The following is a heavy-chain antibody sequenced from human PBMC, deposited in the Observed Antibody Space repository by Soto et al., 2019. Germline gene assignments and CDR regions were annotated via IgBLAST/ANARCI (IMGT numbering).Heavy chain of an antibody. CDR2: ISNDGVHT. Sequence: EVQLVESGGGLVQPGGSLRLSCVGSGFTFTTYCLHWVRQAPGKGLEYLSAISNDGVHTYYANSVKDRFTISRDNSKDTVYLHMGSLRPDDMAVYYCARGQLPWDYLSDGMDVWGRGSTVTVSS. CDR1: GFTFTTYC. D-gene: IGHD1-7*01. J-gene: IGHJ6*02. CDR3: ARGQLPWDYLSDGMDV. V-gene: IGHV3-64*01.